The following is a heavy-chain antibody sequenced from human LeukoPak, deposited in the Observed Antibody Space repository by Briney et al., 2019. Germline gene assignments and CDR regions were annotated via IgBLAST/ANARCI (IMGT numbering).Heavy chain of an antibody. V-gene: IGHV4-59*08. CDR3: ARHPEGMDA. CDR2: IYYSGST. CDR1: GGSIRSYY. J-gene: IGHJ6*02. Sequence: PSETLSLTCTVSGGSIRSYYWSWIRQPPGKGLEWIGYIYYSGSTNYNPSLKSRVTISVDTSKNQFSLKLSSVTAADTAVYYCARHPEGMDAWGQGTTVTVSS.